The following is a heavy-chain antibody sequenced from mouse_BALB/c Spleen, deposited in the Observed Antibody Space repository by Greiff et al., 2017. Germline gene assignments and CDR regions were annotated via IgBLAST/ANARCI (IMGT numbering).Heavy chain of an antibody. J-gene: IGHJ1*01. D-gene: IGHD1-1*01. CDR1: GYTFTSYW. Sequence: QVQLKESGAEPARPGASVKLSCKASGYTFTSYWMQWVKQRPGQGLEWIGAIYPGDGDTRYTQKFKGKATLTADKSSSTAYMQLSSLASEDSAVYYCARGYYGSSYWYFDVWGAGTTVTVSS. CDR3: ARGYYGSSYWYFDV. CDR2: IYPGDGDT. V-gene: IGHV1-87*01.